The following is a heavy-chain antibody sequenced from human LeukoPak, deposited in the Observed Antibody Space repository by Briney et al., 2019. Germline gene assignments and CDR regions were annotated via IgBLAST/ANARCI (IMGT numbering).Heavy chain of an antibody. CDR1: SGSISNGGYY. V-gene: IGHV4-39*07. J-gene: IGHJ4*02. Sequence: SETLSLTCTVSSGSISNGGYYWVWIRQPPGKGLEWIVSIYYSGTSYYNPSLTSRVTISVDTSNNQLSLKLTSVTAADTAVYYCARAVMVAVAGGRFDYWGQGTLATVSS. CDR3: ARAVMVAVAGGRFDY. CDR2: IYYSGTS. D-gene: IGHD6-19*01.